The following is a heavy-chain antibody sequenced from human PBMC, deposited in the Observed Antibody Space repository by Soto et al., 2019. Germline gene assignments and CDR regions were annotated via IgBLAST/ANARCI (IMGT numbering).Heavy chain of an antibody. D-gene: IGHD2-21*02. CDR1: GFTFSSYS. CDR3: AKVIVVVTADRGRXLQH. J-gene: IGHJ1*01. V-gene: IGHV3-21*01. CDR2: ISSSSSYI. Sequence: GGSLRLACAASGFTFSSYSMNWVRQAPGKGLEWVSSISSSSSYIYYADSVKGRFTISRDNAKNSLYLQMNSLRAEDTAVYYCAKVIVVVTADRGRXLQHWGQGTLVTVSS.